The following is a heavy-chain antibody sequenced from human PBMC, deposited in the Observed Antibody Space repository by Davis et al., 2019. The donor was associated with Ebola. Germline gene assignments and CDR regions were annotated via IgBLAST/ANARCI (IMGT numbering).Heavy chain of an antibody. CDR1: GYTFTTYD. Sequence: AASVKVSCKASGYTFTTYDITWVRQATGQGLEWMGWMNPHSGNTGYAQKFQDRVTMTRDTSMNTAYMELSSLRSEDTAVYYCARRRWSSSGCIFSWGQGTMVTVSS. CDR2: MNPHSGNT. CDR3: ARRRWSSSGCIFS. D-gene: IGHD3-22*01. V-gene: IGHV1-8*01. J-gene: IGHJ3*01.